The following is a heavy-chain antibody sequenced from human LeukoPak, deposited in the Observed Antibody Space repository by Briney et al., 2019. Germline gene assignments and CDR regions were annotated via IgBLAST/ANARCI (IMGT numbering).Heavy chain of an antibody. CDR2: IYTSGST. D-gene: IGHD6-13*01. CDR1: GGSISSYY. V-gene: IGHV4-4*07. Sequence: SETLSLTCTVSGGSISSYYWSWIRQPAGKGLEWIGRIYTSGSTNYNPSLKSRVTMSVDTSKNQFSLKLSSVTAADTAEYYCARHLSSSWVPNFDYWGQGTLVTVSS. J-gene: IGHJ4*02. CDR3: ARHLSSSWVPNFDY.